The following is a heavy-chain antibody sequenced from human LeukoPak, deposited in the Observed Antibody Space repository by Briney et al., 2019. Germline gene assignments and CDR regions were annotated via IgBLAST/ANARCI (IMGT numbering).Heavy chain of an antibody. V-gene: IGHV1-2*02. CDR2: INPNSGGT. D-gene: IGHD5-18*01. Sequence: ASVKVSCKASGYTFTSYGISWVRQAPGQGLEWMGWINPNSGGTNYAQKFQGRVTMTRDTSISTAYMELSRLRSDDTAVYYCARAGGDSYGFEGFDYWGQGTLVTVSS. CDR3: ARAGGDSYGFEGFDY. CDR1: GYTFTSYG. J-gene: IGHJ4*02.